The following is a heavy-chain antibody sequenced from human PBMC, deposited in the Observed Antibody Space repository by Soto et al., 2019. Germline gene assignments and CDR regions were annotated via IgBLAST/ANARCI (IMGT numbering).Heavy chain of an antibody. CDR2: TYYRSKWYN. Sequence: SQTLSLTCAISGDSVSSNSAAWNWIRQSPSRGLEWLGRTYYRSKWYNDYAVSVKSRITINPDTSKNQFSLQLNSVTPEHTAAYYCAKDPVTVLRYFDWLSYDFDYWGQGTLVTVSS. V-gene: IGHV6-1*01. D-gene: IGHD3-9*01. CDR1: GDSVSSNSAA. J-gene: IGHJ4*02. CDR3: AKDPVTVLRYFDWLSYDFDY.